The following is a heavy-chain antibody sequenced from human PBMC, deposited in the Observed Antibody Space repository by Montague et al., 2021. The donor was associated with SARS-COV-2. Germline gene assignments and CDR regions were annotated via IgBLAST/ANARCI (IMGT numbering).Heavy chain of an antibody. J-gene: IGHJ6*03. D-gene: IGHD2-2*01. CDR1: GGSFSGYY. CDR3: ARARQDVVVPALGIGAYYYYYCMDV. V-gene: IGHV4-34*01. CDR2: INHSGST. Sequence: SETLSLTCAVYGGSFSGYYWSWIRQPPGKGLEWIGEINHSGSTNYNPSLKSRVTISVDTSKNQFSLKLSSVTAADTAVYYCARARQDVVVPALGIGAYYYYYCMDVGGKGTTVTVSS.